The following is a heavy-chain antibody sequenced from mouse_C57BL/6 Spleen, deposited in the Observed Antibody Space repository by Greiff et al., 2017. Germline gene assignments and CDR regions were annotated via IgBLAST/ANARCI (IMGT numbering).Heavy chain of an antibody. CDR2: INPSSGYT. CDR3: AREGYDYPLAY. Sequence: QVQLQQSGAELARPGASVKMSCKASGYTFTSYTMHWVKQRPGQGLEWIGYINPSSGYTKYNQKFKDKATLTADKSSSTAYMQLSSLTSQDSAVYYCAREGYDYPLAYWGQGTLVTVSA. D-gene: IGHD2-4*01. J-gene: IGHJ3*01. CDR1: GYTFTSYT. V-gene: IGHV1-4*01.